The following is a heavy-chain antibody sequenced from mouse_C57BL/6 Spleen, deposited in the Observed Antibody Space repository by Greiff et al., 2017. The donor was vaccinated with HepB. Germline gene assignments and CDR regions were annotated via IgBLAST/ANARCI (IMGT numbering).Heavy chain of an antibody. CDR2: IDPSDSYT. J-gene: IGHJ2*01. CDR1: GYTFTSYW. CDR3: ARGGSRRGGWSYFDY. Sequence: QVHVKQPGAELVRPGTSVKLSCKASGYTFTSYWMHWVKQRPGQGLEWIGVIDPSDSYTNYNQKFKGKATLTVDTSSSTAYMQLSSLTSEDSAVYYCARGGSRRGGWSYFDYWGQGTTLTVSS. D-gene: IGHD1-1*02. V-gene: IGHV1-59*01.